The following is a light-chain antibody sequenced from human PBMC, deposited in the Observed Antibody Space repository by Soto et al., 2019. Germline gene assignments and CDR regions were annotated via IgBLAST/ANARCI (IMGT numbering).Light chain of an antibody. CDR2: DVT. Sequence: QSVLTQPRSVSGSPGQSVTISCTGTSSDVGGYDYVSWYQQHPGKAPKLMISDVTKRPSGVPDRFSGSKSGNTASLTISGLQAEDEADYYCCSYAGYYTHYVFGTETKLTVL. J-gene: IGLJ1*01. CDR1: SSDVGGYDY. V-gene: IGLV2-11*01. CDR3: CSYAGYYTHYV.